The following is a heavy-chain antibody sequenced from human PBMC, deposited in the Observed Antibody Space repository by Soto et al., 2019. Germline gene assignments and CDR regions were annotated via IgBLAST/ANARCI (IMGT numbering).Heavy chain of an antibody. CDR3: AKTTDGWFSAFEI. D-gene: IGHD6-19*01. CDR1: GFTFDDYA. Sequence: PGGSLRLSCAASGFTFDDYAMHWVRQAPGKGLEWVSAISGSGTTAYYADSVKGRFISSRDNPKNTMYLQMNSLRAEDTAVYFCAKTTDGWFSAFEIWGQGTVVTVSS. CDR2: ISGSGTTA. V-gene: IGHV3-23*01. J-gene: IGHJ3*02.